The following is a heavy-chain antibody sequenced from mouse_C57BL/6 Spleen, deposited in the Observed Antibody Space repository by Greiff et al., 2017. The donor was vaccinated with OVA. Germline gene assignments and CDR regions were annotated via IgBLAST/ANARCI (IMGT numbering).Heavy chain of an antibody. CDR3: ARREGGLYYDYDGYFDV. J-gene: IGHJ1*03. D-gene: IGHD2-4*01. V-gene: IGHV1-26*01. CDR2: INPNNGGT. CDR1: GYTFTDYY. Sequence: EVQLQQSGPELVKPGASVKISCKASGYTFTDYYMNWVKQSHGKSLEWIGDINPNNGGTSYNQKFKGKATLTVDKSSSTAYMELRSLTSEDSAVYYCARREGGLYYDYDGYFDVWGTGTTVTVSS.